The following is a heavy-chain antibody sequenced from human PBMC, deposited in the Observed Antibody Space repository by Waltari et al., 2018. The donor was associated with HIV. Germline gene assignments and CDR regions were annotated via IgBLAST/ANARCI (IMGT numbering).Heavy chain of an antibody. V-gene: IGHV4-39*01. CDR3: ARHALRVGAAYWNFDL. CDR2: IYYTGRA. Sequence: QLQLQESGPGLVKPSETLSLTCTLPGGSVSSSSYFWGWIRQPPGKGLEWVGRIYYTGRAYYNPSLKSRVTISVDTSKNQFSLKVTSVTAADTAVYYCARHALRVGAAYWNFDLWGRGTLVTVSS. D-gene: IGHD1-26*01. CDR1: GGSVSSSSYF. J-gene: IGHJ2*01.